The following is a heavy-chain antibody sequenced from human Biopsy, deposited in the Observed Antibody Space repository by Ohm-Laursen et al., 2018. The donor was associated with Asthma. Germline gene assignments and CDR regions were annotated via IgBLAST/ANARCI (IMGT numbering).Heavy chain of an antibody. Sequence: SVTVSCQSSGYPFTDYYVHWARQAPGQGLEWMGRIDPNSGGTNYAQKFLGRVTMTRGTSVNTAFMVLSRLRSDDAAVYYCASPSSSRERLYYYYNMDIWGQGTTVTV. CDR3: ASPSSSRERLYYYYNMDI. J-gene: IGHJ6*02. CDR1: GYPFTDYY. V-gene: IGHV1-2*06. D-gene: IGHD6-13*01. CDR2: IDPNSGGT.